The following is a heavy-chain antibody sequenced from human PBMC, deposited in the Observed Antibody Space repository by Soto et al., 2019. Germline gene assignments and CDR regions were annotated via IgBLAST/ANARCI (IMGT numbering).Heavy chain of an antibody. V-gene: IGHV4-39*01. Sequence: SETLSLTCTVSGVSVSSNIYYWGWIRQPPGRDLEWIGSIYYSGSTYYNPSLRSRVTIFVDTSKNQFSLKLGSVTAADTAVYYCARETYGDYVGYFDPWGQG. J-gene: IGHJ5*02. CDR3: ARETYGDYVGYFDP. D-gene: IGHD4-17*01. CDR1: GVSVSSNIYY. CDR2: IYYSGST.